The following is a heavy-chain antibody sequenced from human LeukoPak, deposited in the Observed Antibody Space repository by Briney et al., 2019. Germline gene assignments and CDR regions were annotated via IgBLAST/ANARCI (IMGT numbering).Heavy chain of an antibody. D-gene: IGHD5-18*01. Sequence: GASVKVSCKASGYTFTSYDINWVRQATGQGLEWMGWINPNSGGTNYAQKFQGRVTMTRDTSISTAYMELSRLTSDDTAVYYCARDGYTYGDNWFDPWGQGTLVTVSS. CDR3: ARDGYTYGDNWFDP. V-gene: IGHV1-2*02. J-gene: IGHJ5*02. CDR2: INPNSGGT. CDR1: GYTFTSYD.